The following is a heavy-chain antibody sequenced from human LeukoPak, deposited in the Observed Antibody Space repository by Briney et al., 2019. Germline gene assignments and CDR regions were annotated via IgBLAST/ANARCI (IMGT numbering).Heavy chain of an antibody. J-gene: IGHJ4*02. CDR1: GGTFSSYA. CDR2: IIPILGIA. CDR3: ARVVKPYYFDY. V-gene: IGHV1-69*04. Sequence: ASVKVSCKASGGTFSSYAISWVRQAPGQGLEWMGRIIPILGIANYAQKFQGRVTITADKSTSTAYMELSSLRSEDTAVYYFARVVKPYYFDYWGQGTLVTVCS.